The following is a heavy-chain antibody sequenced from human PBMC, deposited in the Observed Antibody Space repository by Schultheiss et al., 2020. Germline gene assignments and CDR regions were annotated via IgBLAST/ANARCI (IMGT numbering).Heavy chain of an antibody. CDR1: GFTFSNDW. CDR2: IKSKTDGGTT. J-gene: IGHJ4*02. D-gene: IGHD4-11*01. CDR3: TTITVTSTHSDY. V-gene: IGHV3-15*01. Sequence: GGSLRLSCAASGFTFSNDWMSWVRQAPGKGLEWVGRIKSKTDGGTTDYAAPVKGRFTILRDDSKNTLYLQMNSLKTEDTAVYYCTTITVTSTHSDYWGQGTLVTVSS.